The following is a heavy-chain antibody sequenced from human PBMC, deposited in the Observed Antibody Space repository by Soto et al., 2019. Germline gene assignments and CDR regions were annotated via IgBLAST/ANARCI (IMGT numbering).Heavy chain of an antibody. CDR3: ARSWGWSPGTDF. J-gene: IGHJ4*02. CDR2: IPATGTGA. CDR1: GFDFNIWE. D-gene: IGHD3-16*01. V-gene: IGHV3-48*03. Sequence: GGSLRLSCVASGFDFNIWEMNWVRQAPGKGLEWLSYIPATGTGANYAESVRGRFTTSRDNANKVVYLQVNSLTVEDTAVHYCARSWGWSPGTDFWGQGTLVTVSS.